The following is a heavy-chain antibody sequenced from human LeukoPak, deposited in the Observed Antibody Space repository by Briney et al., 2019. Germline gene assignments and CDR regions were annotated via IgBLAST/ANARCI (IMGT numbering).Heavy chain of an antibody. CDR1: GFTFSTYFW. J-gene: IGHJ4*02. Sequence: GGSLRLSCAASGFTFSTYFWMHWVRQAPGKGLVWVSRLRSDGGSSAYADFVRGRFTISRDNAKNTLYLQMNSLRAEDTAVYYCARRGTSSSWAHFDYWGQGTLVTVSS. D-gene: IGHD6-13*01. CDR3: ARRGTSSSWAHFDY. CDR2: LRSDGGSS. V-gene: IGHV3-74*01.